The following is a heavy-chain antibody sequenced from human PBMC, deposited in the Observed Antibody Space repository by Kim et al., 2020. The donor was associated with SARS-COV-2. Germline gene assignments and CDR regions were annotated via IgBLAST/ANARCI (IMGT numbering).Heavy chain of an antibody. CDR2: IKSRADTGAA. Sequence: GGSLRLSCAASGFTFTNAWMNWVRQAPGKGLEWVGRIKSRADTGAADYAPLVKGRFTISREDTRNNLYLQMNSLTTEDTAVYYCNTDPMYGSGSYHPPRIDYWGQGILVIVSS. CDR3: NTDPMYGSGSYHPPRIDY. J-gene: IGHJ4*02. D-gene: IGHD3-10*01. V-gene: IGHV3-15*01. CDR1: GFTFTNAW.